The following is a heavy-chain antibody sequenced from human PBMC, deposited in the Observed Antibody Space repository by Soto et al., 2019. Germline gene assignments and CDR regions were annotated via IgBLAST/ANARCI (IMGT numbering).Heavy chain of an antibody. D-gene: IGHD5-18*01. V-gene: IGHV1-69*01. CDR2: IIPIFGTA. CDR1: GGTFSSYA. CDR3: ARYVYTAMGSRAGMDV. Sequence: QVQLVQSGAEVKKPGSSVKVSCKASGGTFSSYAISWVRQAPGQGLEWMGGIIPIFGTANYAQKFQGRVTITADESTSTADMELSSLRSEDTAVYYWARYVYTAMGSRAGMDVWGQGTTVTVSS. J-gene: IGHJ6*02.